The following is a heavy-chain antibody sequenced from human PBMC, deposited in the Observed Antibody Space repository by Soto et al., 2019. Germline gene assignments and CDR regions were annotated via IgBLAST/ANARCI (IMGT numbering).Heavy chain of an antibody. CDR1: GGTFSSYA. J-gene: IGHJ6*02. Sequence: ASVKVSCKASGGTFSSYAISWVRQAPGQGLEWMGGIIPIFGTANYAQKFQGRVTITADESTSTAYMELSSLRSEDTAVYYCAWSSSSSYRYYYYGMDVWGQGTTVTVSS. CDR3: AWSSSSSYRYYYYGMDV. D-gene: IGHD6-6*01. CDR2: IIPIFGTA. V-gene: IGHV1-69*13.